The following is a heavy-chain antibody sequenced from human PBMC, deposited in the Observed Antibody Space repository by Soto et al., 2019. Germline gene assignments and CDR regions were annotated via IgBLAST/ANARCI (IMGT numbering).Heavy chain of an antibody. CDR2: ISGSGGST. J-gene: IGHJ1*01. Sequence: EVQLLESGGGFVQPGGSLRLSCAASGFTFSSYAMSWVRQAPGKGLEWVSAISGSGGSTYYADSVKGRFTITRDNTKNTLYRQMNSLRAEDTDVYYCAKDTCSSTSCDTERAEYFQHWGQGTPVTVSS. V-gene: IGHV3-23*01. D-gene: IGHD2-2*02. CDR1: GFTFSSYA. CDR3: AKDTCSSTSCDTERAEYFQH.